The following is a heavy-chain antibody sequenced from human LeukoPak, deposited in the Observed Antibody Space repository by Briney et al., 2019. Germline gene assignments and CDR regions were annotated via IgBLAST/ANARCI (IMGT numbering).Heavy chain of an antibody. V-gene: IGHV3-30*04. J-gene: IGHJ4*02. CDR2: ISYDGSNK. CDR1: GFTFSHFA. Sequence: GGSLRLSCVASGFTFSHFAIHWVRQAPGKGLEWVAVISYDGSNKYYADSVKGRFTISRDNSKNTLYLQMNSLRAEDTAVYYCARDSGFSGTQRGEYWGQGTLVTVSS. D-gene: IGHD3/OR15-3a*01. CDR3: ARDSGFSGTQRGEY.